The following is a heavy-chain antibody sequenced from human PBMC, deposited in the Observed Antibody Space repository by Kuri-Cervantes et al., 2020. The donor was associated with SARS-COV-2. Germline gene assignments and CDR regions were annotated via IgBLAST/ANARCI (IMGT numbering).Heavy chain of an antibody. CDR2: ISGSGGST. V-gene: IGHV3-23*01. CDR3: VRDGDHWNFDY. Sequence: GGSLRLSCAASGLTFSNYAMSWVRQAPGKGLEWVSVISGSGGSTYYADSVKGRFTLSRDNAKNMLFLQMNSLRAEDTAVYYCVRDGDHWNFDYWGQGTLVTVSS. J-gene: IGHJ4*02. D-gene: IGHD1-1*01. CDR1: GLTFSNYA.